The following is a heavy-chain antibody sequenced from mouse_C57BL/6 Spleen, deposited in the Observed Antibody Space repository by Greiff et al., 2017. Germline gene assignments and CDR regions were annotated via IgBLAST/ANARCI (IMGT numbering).Heavy chain of an antibody. V-gene: IGHV1-61*01. D-gene: IGHD1-1*01. CDR1: GYTFTSYW. Sequence: QVQLQQPGAELVRPGSSVKLSCKASGYTFTSYWMDWVKQRPGQGLEWIGNIYPSDSETNYNQKFKDKATLTVDKSTSTAYMQLSSLTSEDYAVYYGERSGRSYDYAMDYWGQGTSVTVSS. CDR3: ERSGRSYDYAMDY. J-gene: IGHJ4*01. CDR2: IYPSDSET.